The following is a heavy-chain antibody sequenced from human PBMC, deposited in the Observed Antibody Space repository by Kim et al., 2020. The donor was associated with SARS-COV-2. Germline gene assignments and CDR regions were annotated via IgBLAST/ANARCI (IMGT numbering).Heavy chain of an antibody. CDR1: GYTFSNYP. CDR3: AREGLAASGNAN. J-gene: IGHJ4*02. D-gene: IGHD6-13*01. Sequence: ASVKVSCKASGYTFSNYPMNWVRQAPGQGLEWMGWINTKTGSPTYAQGFTGRFVFSFDTSVTTAYLQISSLKAEDTAIYFCAREGLAASGNANWGQGTLVTVSS. V-gene: IGHV7-4-1*02. CDR2: INTKTGSP.